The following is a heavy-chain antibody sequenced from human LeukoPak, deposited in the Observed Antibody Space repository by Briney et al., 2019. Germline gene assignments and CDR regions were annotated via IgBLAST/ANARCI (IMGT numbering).Heavy chain of an antibody. V-gene: IGHV3-23*01. Sequence: TGGSLRLSCAASGFTFSSYWMSWVRRAPGKGLEWVSAISGDSRYIYYADSVKGRFTISRDNSKNTLYLQMNSLRAEDTAVYYCAKDYLDTAMVDYWGQGTLVTVSS. CDR3: AKDYLDTAMVDY. CDR1: GFTFSSYW. CDR2: ISGDSRYI. J-gene: IGHJ4*02. D-gene: IGHD5-18*01.